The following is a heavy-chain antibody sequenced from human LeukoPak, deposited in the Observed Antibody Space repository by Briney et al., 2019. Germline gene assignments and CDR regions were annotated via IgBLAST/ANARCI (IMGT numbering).Heavy chain of an antibody. CDR2: IYYSGST. D-gene: IGHD4-17*01. J-gene: IGHJ5*02. CDR3: AGSTVTFATAYDP. Sequence: SETLSLTCSVSGGSVTTDIYYWSWIRQPPGKGLEWIGYIYYSGSTNYNPSLKSRVAISVDTSKNQFSLKLSSVTAADTAVYYCAGSTVTFATAYDPWGQGTLVTVSS. CDR1: GGSVTTDIYY. V-gene: IGHV4-61*01.